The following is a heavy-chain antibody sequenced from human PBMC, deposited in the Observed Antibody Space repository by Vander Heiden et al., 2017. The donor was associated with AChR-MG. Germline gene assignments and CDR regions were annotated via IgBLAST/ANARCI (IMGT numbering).Heavy chain of an antibody. CDR1: GGTFSSYA. CDR3: AREGDHYYDSSGYYLAWFDP. CDR2: IIPIFGTA. D-gene: IGHD3-22*01. V-gene: IGHV1-69*06. J-gene: IGHJ5*02. Sequence: QVQLVQSGPEVKKPGTSVKVSCKASGGTFSSYAISGVRQAPEQGLEWMGGIIPIFGTANYAQKCQGRVTITADKSTSTAYMELSSLRSEDTAVYYCAREGDHYYDSSGYYLAWFDPWGLGTLVTVSS.